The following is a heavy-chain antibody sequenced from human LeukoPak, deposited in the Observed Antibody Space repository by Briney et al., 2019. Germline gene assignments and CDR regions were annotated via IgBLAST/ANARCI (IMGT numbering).Heavy chain of an antibody. Sequence: SETLSLTCTVSGGSISSSSYYWGWIRQPPGKGLEWIGYIYYTGSTNYNPSLKSRVTISVDTSKNQFSLKVSSVTAADTAVYYCARVWYSSSFGYYYMDVWGKGTTVTVSS. CDR1: GGSISSSSYY. D-gene: IGHD6-6*01. CDR2: IYYTGST. CDR3: ARVWYSSSFGYYYMDV. J-gene: IGHJ6*03. V-gene: IGHV4-61*05.